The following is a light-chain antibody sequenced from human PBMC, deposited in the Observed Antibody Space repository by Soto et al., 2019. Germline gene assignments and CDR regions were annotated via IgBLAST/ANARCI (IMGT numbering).Light chain of an antibody. Sequence: QSVLTQPASVSGSPGQSFTISCTGTTSDVGGYNYVSWYQHHPGKAPKLMIYEVSNRPSGVSNRFSGSKSGNTASLTISGLQAEDEADYYCSSYTSSSTLVFGTGTKLTVL. CDR1: TSDVGGYNY. V-gene: IGLV2-14*01. J-gene: IGLJ1*01. CDR3: SSYTSSSTLV. CDR2: EVS.